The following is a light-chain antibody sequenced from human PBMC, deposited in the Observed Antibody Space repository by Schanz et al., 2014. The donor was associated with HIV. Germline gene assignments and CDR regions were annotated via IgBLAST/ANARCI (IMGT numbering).Light chain of an antibody. CDR3: QQYQTYPMWT. CDR1: QNIGKW. J-gene: IGKJ1*01. Sequence: DVQMTQSPTTLSASVGDRVTITCRASQNIGKWLAWYQQKPGKAPNLLIYQASTLKTGVPSRFSGSRSGTEFTLTISGLLPDDFATYFCQQYQTYPMWTFGQGTKVEIK. V-gene: IGKV1-5*03. CDR2: QAS.